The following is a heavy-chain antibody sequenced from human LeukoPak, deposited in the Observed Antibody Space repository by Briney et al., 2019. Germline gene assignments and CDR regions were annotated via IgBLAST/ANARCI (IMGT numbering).Heavy chain of an antibody. CDR1: RYTFTDYY. Sequence: ASVKVSCKASRYTFTDYYIHWVRQAPGQGLEWMGWIDPKSGGTNYAQKFQGRVTMTRDTSISTAYMEVSSPRSDETAIYYCVGLSSVAARPGWVDPWGQGTLVTVSS. CDR3: VGLSSVAARPGWVDP. V-gene: IGHV1-2*02. D-gene: IGHD6-6*01. CDR2: IDPKSGGT. J-gene: IGHJ5*02.